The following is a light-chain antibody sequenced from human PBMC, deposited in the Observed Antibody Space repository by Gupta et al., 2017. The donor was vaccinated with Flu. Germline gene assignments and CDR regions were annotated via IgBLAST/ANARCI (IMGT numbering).Light chain of an antibody. CDR1: QSLSSY. V-gene: IGKV3-11*01. Sequence: PATLSLSPGEKATLSCRARQSLSSYLAWYQQRPGQAPRLLIYDASNRATGIPARFSGSGSGTDFTLTINSLEPEDFALYYCQQRSHWPQSFGGGTNVEIE. CDR2: DAS. CDR3: QQRSHWPQS. J-gene: IGKJ4*01.